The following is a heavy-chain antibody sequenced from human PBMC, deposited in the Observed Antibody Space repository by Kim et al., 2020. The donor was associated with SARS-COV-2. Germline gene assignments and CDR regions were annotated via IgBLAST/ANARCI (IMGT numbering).Heavy chain of an antibody. CDR3: ARDLGPYYDFWSGYYLSGLRGSSGYYGGIDY. V-gene: IGHV1-46*01. D-gene: IGHD3-3*01. J-gene: IGHJ4*02. CDR1: GYTFTSYY. Sequence: ASVKVSCKASGYTFTSYYMHWVRQAPGQGLEWMGIINPSGGSTSYAQKFQGRVTMTRDTSTSTVYMELSSLRSEDTAVYYCARDLGPYYDFWSGYYLSGLRGSSGYYGGIDYWGQGTLVTVSS. CDR2: INPSGGST.